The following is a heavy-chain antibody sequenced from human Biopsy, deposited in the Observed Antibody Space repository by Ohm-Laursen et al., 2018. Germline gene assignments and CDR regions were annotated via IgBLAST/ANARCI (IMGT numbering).Heavy chain of an antibody. D-gene: IGHD3-10*01. CDR1: GFTFNVYS. J-gene: IGHJ6*02. CDR2: ITSRTSST. V-gene: IGHV3-21*01. Sequence: SLRLSCAASGFTFNVYSIVWARQAPGKGLEWVSPITSRTSSTYYADSVKGRVTISRDNANNSVSLQMNNLRVDDTAVYYCARWYGDLFYYYNGMDVWGQGTTVTVSS. CDR3: ARWYGDLFYYYNGMDV.